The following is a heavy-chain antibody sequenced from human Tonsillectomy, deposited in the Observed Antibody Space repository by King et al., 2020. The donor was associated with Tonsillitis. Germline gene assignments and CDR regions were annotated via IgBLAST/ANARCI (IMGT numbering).Heavy chain of an antibody. D-gene: IGHD4-17*01. CDR1: GFTFSDYY. CDR3: ARLASVTTWGDY. Sequence: QLVQSGGGLVKPGGSLRLSCTASGFTFSDYYMTWIRQAPGKGLEWVSYLSPSGSTKDYADSVKGRFTISRDNAKNSLYLQMSSLRAEDTAVYYCARLASVTTWGDYWGQGTLVTVSS. V-gene: IGHV3-11*01. CDR2: LSPSGSTK. J-gene: IGHJ4*02.